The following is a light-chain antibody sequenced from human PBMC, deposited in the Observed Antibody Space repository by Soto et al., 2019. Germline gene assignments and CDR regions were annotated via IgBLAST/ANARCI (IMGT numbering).Light chain of an antibody. CDR1: QSVSSN. V-gene: IGKV3-15*01. J-gene: IGKJ1*01. CDR2: GAS. CDR3: QQYNYWPPWT. Sequence: EIVMTQSPATLSVSPGERATLSCRASQSVSSNLAWYQQKPGQAPRLLIYGASTRATGIPVRFSGSGSGTEFTLTISSLQSEDFAVYYCQQYNYWPPWTFGQGTKVEIK.